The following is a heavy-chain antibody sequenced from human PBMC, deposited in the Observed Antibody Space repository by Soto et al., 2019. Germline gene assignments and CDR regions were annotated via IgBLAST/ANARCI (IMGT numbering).Heavy chain of an antibody. D-gene: IGHD1-26*01. V-gene: IGHV3-30-3*01. CDR2: ISSDGNHK. CDR3: TRWEQPLFEY. J-gene: IGHJ4*02. Sequence: QVQLVESGGGVVQPGRSLRLSCAASGFTVSAYTMHWVRQAPGKGLEWVAVISSDGNHKYYTDSVKGRFTISRDTSTNTLYLQMNSRRAEDTAVYYCTRWEQPLFEYWGQGTLVTVSS. CDR1: GFTVSAYT.